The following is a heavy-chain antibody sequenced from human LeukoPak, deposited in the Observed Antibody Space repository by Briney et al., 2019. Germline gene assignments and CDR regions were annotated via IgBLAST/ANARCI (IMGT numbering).Heavy chain of an antibody. V-gene: IGHV4-59*08. CDR2: IYYSGST. CDR3: ARHISLFRRAAGDAFDI. Sequence: SETLSLTCTVSGGSISSYYWSWIRQPPGKGLEWIGYIYYSGSTNYNPSLKSRVTISVDTSKNQFSLKLSSVTAADTAVYYCARHISLFRRAAGDAFDIWGQGTMVTVSS. J-gene: IGHJ3*02. D-gene: IGHD3-10*01. CDR1: GGSISSYY.